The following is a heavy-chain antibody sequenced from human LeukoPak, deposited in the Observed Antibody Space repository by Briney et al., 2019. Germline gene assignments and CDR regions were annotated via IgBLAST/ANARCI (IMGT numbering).Heavy chain of an antibody. CDR1: GFTFSSYS. Sequence: GGSLRLSCAASGFTFSSYSMNWVRQAPGEGLEWVSSISSSSSYIYYADSVKGRFTISRDNAKNSLYLQMNSLRAEDTAVYYCASTPDIVATGAHFDYWGQGTLVTVSS. CDR3: ASTPDIVATGAHFDY. D-gene: IGHD5-12*01. J-gene: IGHJ4*02. V-gene: IGHV3-21*01. CDR2: ISSSSSYI.